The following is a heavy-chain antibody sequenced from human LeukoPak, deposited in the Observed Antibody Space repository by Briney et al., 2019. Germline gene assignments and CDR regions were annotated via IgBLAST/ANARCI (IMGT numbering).Heavy chain of an antibody. Sequence: QPGGSLRLSCAASGFTFSSYAMSWVRQAPGKGLEWVSAISGSGGSTYYADSVKGRFTISRDNSKNPLYLQMNSLRAEDTAVYYCAKVKSSGWYYFDYWGQGTLVTVSS. J-gene: IGHJ4*02. V-gene: IGHV3-23*01. CDR2: ISGSGGST. CDR1: GFTFSSYA. CDR3: AKVKSSGWYYFDY. D-gene: IGHD6-19*01.